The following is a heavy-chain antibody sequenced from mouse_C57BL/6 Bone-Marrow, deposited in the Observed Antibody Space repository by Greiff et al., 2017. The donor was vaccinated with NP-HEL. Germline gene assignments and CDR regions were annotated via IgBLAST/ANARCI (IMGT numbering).Heavy chain of an antibody. D-gene: IGHD1-1*01. CDR1: GFTFSSYG. V-gene: IGHV5-6*01. CDR2: ISSGGSYT. CDR3: ARQRRYGSSYWYFGV. Sequence: EVQGVESGGDLVKPGGSLKLSCAASGFTFSSYGMSWVRQTPDKRLEWVATISSGGSYTYYPDSVKGRFTISRDNAKNTLYLQMSSLKSEDTAMYYCARQRRYGSSYWYFGVWGTGTTVTVSS. J-gene: IGHJ1*03.